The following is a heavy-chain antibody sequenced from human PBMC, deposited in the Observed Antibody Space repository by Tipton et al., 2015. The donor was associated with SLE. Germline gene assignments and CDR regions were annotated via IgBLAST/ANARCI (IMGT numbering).Heavy chain of an antibody. CDR2: IYDTEST. Sequence: TLSLTCTVSGDSISSDYWSWVRQPPGRGLEWIAYIYDTESTNYNPSLKSRDTLSVDTSRNQFSLKLSSVTAADTAVYYCARCDYSHWGDYWGQGILVTVSS. CDR3: ARCDYSHWGDY. D-gene: IGHD4-11*01. V-gene: IGHV4-59*12. J-gene: IGHJ4*02. CDR1: GDSISSDY.